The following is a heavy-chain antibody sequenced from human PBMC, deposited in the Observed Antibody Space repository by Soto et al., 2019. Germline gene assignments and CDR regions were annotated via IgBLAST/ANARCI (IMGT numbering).Heavy chain of an antibody. V-gene: IGHV1-2*04. Sequence: ASVKVSCKASGYTFTGYYMHWVRQAPGQGLEWMGWINPNSGGTNYAQKFQGWVTMTRDTSISTAYMELSRLRSDDTAVYYCAREPRITMVRGVLDYSGQGTLVTVSS. J-gene: IGHJ4*02. D-gene: IGHD3-10*01. CDR2: INPNSGGT. CDR3: AREPRITMVRGVLDY. CDR1: GYTFTGYY.